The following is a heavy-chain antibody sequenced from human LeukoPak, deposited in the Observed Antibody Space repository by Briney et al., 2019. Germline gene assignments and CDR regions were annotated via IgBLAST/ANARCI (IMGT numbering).Heavy chain of an antibody. D-gene: IGHD3-22*01. J-gene: IGHJ5*02. CDR1: GGSISSYY. CDR3: ARVISSGYSDWFDP. CDR2: IYYSGST. Sequence: TSETLSLTCTVSGGSISSYYWSWIRQPPGKGLEWIGYIYYSGSTNYNPSLKSRVTISVDTSKNQFSLKLSSANAADTAVYYCARVISSGYSDWFDPWGQGTLVTVSS. V-gene: IGHV4-59*01.